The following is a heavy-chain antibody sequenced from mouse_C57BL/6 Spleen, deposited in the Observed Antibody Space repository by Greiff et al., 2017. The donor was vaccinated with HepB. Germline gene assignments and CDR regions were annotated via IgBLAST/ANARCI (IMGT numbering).Heavy chain of an antibody. D-gene: IGHD2-13*01. CDR1: GYTFTSYY. V-gene: IGHV1-69*01. CDR2: IDPSDSYT. Sequence: VQLQQSGPELVTPGASVKLSCKASGYTFTSYYMHWVKQTPGQGLEWIGEIDPSDSYTNYNQKFKGKSTLTADTSSSTAYMQLSSLTSEDSAVYYCARGGVTGYRDFEVWGTGATVT. J-gene: IGHJ1*03. CDR3: ARGGVTGYRDFEV.